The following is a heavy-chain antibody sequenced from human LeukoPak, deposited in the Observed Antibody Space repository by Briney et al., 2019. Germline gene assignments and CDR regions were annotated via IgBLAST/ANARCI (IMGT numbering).Heavy chain of an antibody. J-gene: IGHJ5*02. D-gene: IGHD4-17*01. Sequence: PGGSLRLSCAASGFTFSSYAMSWVRQAPGKGLEWVSAISGSGGSTYYADSVKGRLTISRDNSKNTLYLQMNSLRAEDTAVYYCAKQSITVTTSNWFDPWGQGTLVTVSS. V-gene: IGHV3-23*01. CDR1: GFTFSSYA. CDR2: ISGSGGST. CDR3: AKQSITVTTSNWFDP.